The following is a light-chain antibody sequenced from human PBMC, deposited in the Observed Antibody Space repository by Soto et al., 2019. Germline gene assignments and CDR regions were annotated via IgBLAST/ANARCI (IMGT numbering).Light chain of an antibody. CDR1: QSVSSSY. V-gene: IGKV3-20*01. Sequence: EIVLTQSPGTLSLSPGERATLSCRASQSVSSSYLAWYQQKPGQAPSLLIYGASNRATGIPDRFSGSGSGTDVTLTISRLEPEDFAVYYCQQYDSSPPAYTFGPGTKVDIK. J-gene: IGKJ3*01. CDR3: QQYDSSPPAYT. CDR2: GAS.